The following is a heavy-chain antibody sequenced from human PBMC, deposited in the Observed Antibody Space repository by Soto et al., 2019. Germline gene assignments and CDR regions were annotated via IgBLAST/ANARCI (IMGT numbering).Heavy chain of an antibody. J-gene: IGHJ6*02. D-gene: IGHD1-7*01. V-gene: IGHV4-39*01. Sequence: QLQLHESGPGLVKPSETLSLTCTVSGASVSSSSYYWGWIRQPPGKGLEWIGSIYYSGSTYYNPSLTRRVTISVDTSKNQFSLKLSSVTAADTAVYYCARLNAGTTYYYYGMDVWGQGTTVTVSS. CDR2: IYYSGST. CDR3: ARLNAGTTYYYYGMDV. CDR1: GASVSSSSYY.